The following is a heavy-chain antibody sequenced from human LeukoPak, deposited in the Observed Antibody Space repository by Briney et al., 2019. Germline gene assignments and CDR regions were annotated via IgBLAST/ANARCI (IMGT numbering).Heavy chain of an antibody. D-gene: IGHD1-7*01. J-gene: IGHJ4*02. V-gene: IGHV3-7*05. CDR2: IKHDGSEK. CDR3: AVYNWNSKRDLDY. Sequence: PGGSLRLSCAASGVTFSSHWVSWVRQAPGKGLEWVANIKHDGSEKYYVGSVKGRFTISRDNAKNSLYLQMNSLRAEDTAVYYCAVYNWNSKRDLDYWGQGTLVTVSS. CDR1: GVTFSSHW.